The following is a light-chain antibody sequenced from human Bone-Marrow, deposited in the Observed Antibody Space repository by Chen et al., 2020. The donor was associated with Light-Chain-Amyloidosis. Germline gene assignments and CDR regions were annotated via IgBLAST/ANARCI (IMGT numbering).Light chain of an antibody. CDR1: NVGSTS. V-gene: IGLV3-21*02. Sequence: SYVLTQPSSVSVAPGQTATIARGGNNVGSTSVHWYQQTPGQAPLLVVYDDSDRTSGIPERWSGSNSGNTATLTISRVEAGDEADYYCQVWDRSSDRPVFGGGTKLTVL. J-gene: IGLJ3*02. CDR2: DDS. CDR3: QVWDRSSDRPV.